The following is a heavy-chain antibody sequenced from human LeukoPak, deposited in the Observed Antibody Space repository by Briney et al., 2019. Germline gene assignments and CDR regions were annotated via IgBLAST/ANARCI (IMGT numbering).Heavy chain of an antibody. CDR1: GYTFTGYY. V-gene: IGHV1-2*02. D-gene: IGHD6-19*01. J-gene: IGHJ4*02. Sequence: ASVKVSCEASGYTFTGYYMHWVRQAPGQGLEWMGWINPNSGGTNYAQKFQGRVTMTRDTSISTAYMELSRLRSDDTAVYYCARAEGWGYYFDYWGQGTLVTVSS. CDR2: INPNSGGT. CDR3: ARAEGWGYYFDY.